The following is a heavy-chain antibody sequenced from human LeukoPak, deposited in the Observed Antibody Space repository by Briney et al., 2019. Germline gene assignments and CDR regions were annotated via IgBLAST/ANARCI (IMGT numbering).Heavy chain of an antibody. D-gene: IGHD3-22*01. CDR2: IYYSGST. V-gene: IGHV4-59*01. J-gene: IGHJ5*02. Sequence: SATLSLTCTVSGGSISSTYRNWIRQPPGKGLEWIGYIYYSGSTDYNPPLQSRVTMSIDTSKNQFSLNLSSVTAADTAVYYCAIYDVSGYKYNYIAHWGQGTLVTVSS. CDR1: GGSISSTY. CDR3: AIYDVSGYKYNYIAH.